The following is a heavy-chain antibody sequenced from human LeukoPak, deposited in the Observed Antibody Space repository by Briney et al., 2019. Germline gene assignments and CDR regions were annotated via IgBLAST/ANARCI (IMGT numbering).Heavy chain of an antibody. V-gene: IGHV4-34*01. CDR3: ARGRKGYGGNSPLWYFEL. CDR2: INHSGST. Sequence: SETLSLTCAVYGESFSGYYWSWIRQPPGKGLEWIGEINHSGSTNYNPSLKSRVTISVDTSKNQFSLKLSSVTAADTAVYYCARGRKGYGGNSPLWYFELWGRGTLVTVSS. J-gene: IGHJ2*01. CDR1: GESFSGYY. D-gene: IGHD4-23*01.